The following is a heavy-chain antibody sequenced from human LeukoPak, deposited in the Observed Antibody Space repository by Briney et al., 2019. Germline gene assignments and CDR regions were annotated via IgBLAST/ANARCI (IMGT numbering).Heavy chain of an antibody. Sequence: GESLQISCKGSGYSFTSYWIGWVRQLPGKGLEWMGIIYPGDSDTRYSPSFQGQVTISADKSISTAYLQWSSLKASDTAMYYCARHEAPAMVRGVIMLGGYFDYWGQGTLVTVSS. J-gene: IGHJ4*02. CDR3: ARHEAPAMVRGVIMLGGYFDY. D-gene: IGHD3-10*01. CDR1: GYSFTSYW. V-gene: IGHV5-51*01. CDR2: IYPGDSDT.